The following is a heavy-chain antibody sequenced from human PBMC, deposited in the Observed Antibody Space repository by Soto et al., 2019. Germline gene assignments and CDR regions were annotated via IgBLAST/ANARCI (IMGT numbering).Heavy chain of an antibody. CDR2: IIPMFDTP. CDR3: ARSGGFDRDFNY. Sequence: QVQLVQSGAEVKKPGASVKVSCKASGGTFSSDSFSWVRQPPGQGLEWMGGIIPMFDTPIYAQKFQDRVTITAYESTSTAYMQLSSLRSGDTAVYYCARSGGFDRDFNYWGQGSLVTVSS. CDR1: GGTFSSDS. D-gene: IGHD2-15*01. V-gene: IGHV1-69*12. J-gene: IGHJ4*02.